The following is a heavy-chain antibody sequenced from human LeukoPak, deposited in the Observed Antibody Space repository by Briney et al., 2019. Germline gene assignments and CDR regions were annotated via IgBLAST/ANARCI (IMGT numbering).Heavy chain of an antibody. CDR1: GYTFTYD. Sequence: ASVKVSCKASGYTFTYDINWVRQATGQGLEWMGWMSPNSGDTDYAQKFQGRVTMTRNTSISTAYMELSSLRSEDTAVYYCARLSRQLVRDYYYGMDVWGQGTTVTVSS. J-gene: IGHJ6*02. V-gene: IGHV1-8*01. CDR3: ARLSRQLVRDYYYGMDV. CDR2: MSPNSGDT. D-gene: IGHD1-1*01.